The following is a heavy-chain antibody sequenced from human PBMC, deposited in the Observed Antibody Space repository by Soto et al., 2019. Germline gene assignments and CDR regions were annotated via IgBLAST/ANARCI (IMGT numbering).Heavy chain of an antibody. J-gene: IGHJ4*02. CDR2: ITPTTGST. CDR1: GYTFTSFD. D-gene: IGHD3-22*01. V-gene: IGHV1-46*01. Sequence: ASVKVSCKASGYTFTSFDMHWVRQAPGQGLEWMGIITPTTGSTYFAQGFHGRVTMTRDTSTSTVYVELTSLTSEDTAVYFCARCFGGYYENEFHPDYLGEGTLVTVYS. CDR3: ARCFGGYYENEFHPDY.